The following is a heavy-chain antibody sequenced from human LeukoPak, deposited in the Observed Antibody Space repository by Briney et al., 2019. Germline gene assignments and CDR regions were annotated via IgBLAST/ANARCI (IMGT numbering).Heavy chain of an antibody. CDR1: GFTFSSYS. V-gene: IGHV3-74*01. Sequence: GGSLRLSCAASGFTFSSYSMNWVRQAPGKGLEWVSRINSDGSSTSYADSVKGRFTISRDNAKNTLYLQMNSLRAEDTAVYYCARADYDFWSGSYGMDVWGQGTTVTVSS. CDR2: INSDGSST. CDR3: ARADYDFWSGSYGMDV. D-gene: IGHD3-3*01. J-gene: IGHJ6*02.